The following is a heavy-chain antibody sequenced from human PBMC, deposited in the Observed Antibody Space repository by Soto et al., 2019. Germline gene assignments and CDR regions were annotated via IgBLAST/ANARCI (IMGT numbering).Heavy chain of an antibody. CDR3: AKAPCTHPLCSGNDY. Sequence: PGGSLRLSCAASGFTFISYAMSWVRQAPGKGLEWVSAISGSGGSTYYADSVKGRFTISRDNSKNTLYLQMNSLRAEDTAVYYCAKAPCTHPLCSGNDYWGQGTLVTVSS. CDR1: GFTFISYA. CDR2: ISGSGGST. D-gene: IGHD3-10*02. V-gene: IGHV3-23*01. J-gene: IGHJ4*02.